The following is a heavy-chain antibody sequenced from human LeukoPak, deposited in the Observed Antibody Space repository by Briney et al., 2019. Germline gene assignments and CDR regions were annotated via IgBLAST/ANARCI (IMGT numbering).Heavy chain of an antibody. CDR2: IYHSGST. V-gene: IGHV4-4*02. J-gene: IGHJ4*02. CDR3: AKKAAASAADY. CDR1: GGSISRGNW. D-gene: IGHD6-13*01. Sequence: SGTLSLTCAVSGGSISRGNWWSWARQPPGKGPEWIGEIYHSGSTNYNPSLKSRVTISVDTSKNQFSLKLSSVTAADTAVYYCAKKAAASAADYWSQGTLVTVSS.